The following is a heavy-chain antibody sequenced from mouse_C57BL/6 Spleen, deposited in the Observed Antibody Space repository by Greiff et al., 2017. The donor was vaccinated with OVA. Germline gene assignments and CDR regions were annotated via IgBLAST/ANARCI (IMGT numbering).Heavy chain of an antibody. CDR2: IDPSDSET. Sequence: QVQLQQPGAELVRPGSSVKLSCKASGYTFTSYWMHWVKQRPIQGLEWIGNIDPSDSETHYNQKFKDKATLTVDKSSSTAYMQLSSLTSEDSAVYYGAREGDYYVGGWYFDVWGTGTTVTVSS. D-gene: IGHD1-1*01. CDR3: AREGDYYVGGWYFDV. J-gene: IGHJ1*03. V-gene: IGHV1-52*01. CDR1: GYTFTSYW.